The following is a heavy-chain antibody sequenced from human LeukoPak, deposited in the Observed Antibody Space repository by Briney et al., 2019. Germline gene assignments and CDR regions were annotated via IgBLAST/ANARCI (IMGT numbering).Heavy chain of an antibody. D-gene: IGHD3-3*01. CDR2: INHSGST. CDR3: ARSARITIFGVVIQPRYGMDV. V-gene: IGHV4-34*01. CDR1: GGSFSGYY. J-gene: IGHJ6*02. Sequence: SETLSLTCAVYGGSFSGYYWSWIHQPPGKGLEWIGEINHSGSTNYNPSLKSRVTISVDTSKNQFSLKLSSVTAADTAVYYCARSARITIFGVVIQPRYGMDVWGQGTTVTVSS.